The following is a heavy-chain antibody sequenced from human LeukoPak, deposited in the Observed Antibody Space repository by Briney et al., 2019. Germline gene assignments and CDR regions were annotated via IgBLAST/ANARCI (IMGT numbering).Heavy chain of an antibody. V-gene: IGHV1-3*01. CDR1: GYTFTGYY. J-gene: IGHJ3*02. Sequence: PSVKVSCTASGYTFTGYYMHWVRQAPGQRLEWMGWINAGNGNTKYSQKFQGRVTITRDTSASTAYMELSSLRSEDTAVYYCANAEGGRDAFDIWGQGTMVTVSS. CDR3: ANAEGGRDAFDI. D-gene: IGHD1-14*01. CDR2: INAGNGNT.